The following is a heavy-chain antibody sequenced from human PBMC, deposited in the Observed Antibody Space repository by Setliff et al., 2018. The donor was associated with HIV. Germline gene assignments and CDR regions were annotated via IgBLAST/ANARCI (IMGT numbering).Heavy chain of an antibody. CDR1: GFTFTNAW. CDR3: ATGGGRYLHEWAY. D-gene: IGHD3-10*01. V-gene: IGHV3-15*01. J-gene: IGHJ4*02. Sequence: GGSLRLSCVASGFTFTNAWVNWVRQAPGTGLEWVGRFKTDGGTTDYAAPVKGRFTISRDDSKTTLYLQMNSLKTEDTAMYYCATGGGRYLHEWAYWGQGTLGTVPQ. CDR2: FKTDGGTT.